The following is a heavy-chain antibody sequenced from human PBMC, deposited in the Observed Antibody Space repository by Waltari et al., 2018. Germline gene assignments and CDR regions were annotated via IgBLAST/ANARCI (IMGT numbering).Heavy chain of an antibody. CDR1: GGSFSGYY. CDR2: INHSGSN. D-gene: IGHD3-10*01. Sequence: QVQLQQLGAGLLKPSETLSLTCAVYGGSFSGYYWSWIRQPPGKGLEWIGEINHSGSNNCNPSLKSRVTISVDTSKNQFSLKLGGVTAADTAVYYCARGGDPIGAFDIWGQGTMVTVSS. V-gene: IGHV4-34*01. J-gene: IGHJ3*02. CDR3: ARGGDPIGAFDI.